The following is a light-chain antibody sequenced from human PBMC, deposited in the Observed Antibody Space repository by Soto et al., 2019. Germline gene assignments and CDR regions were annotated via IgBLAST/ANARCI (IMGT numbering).Light chain of an antibody. CDR2: DAS. CDR3: KQRNNWPPEVT. Sequence: EIVLTQSPDTLSLSPGERATLSCRASQSVSSSLAWYQQKPGQAPRLLIYDASNRATGIPARFSGSGSGTDYTITSSSLEPDDFAVYYCKQRNNWPPEVTFGPGTKVDIK. V-gene: IGKV3-11*01. CDR1: QSVSSS. J-gene: IGKJ3*01.